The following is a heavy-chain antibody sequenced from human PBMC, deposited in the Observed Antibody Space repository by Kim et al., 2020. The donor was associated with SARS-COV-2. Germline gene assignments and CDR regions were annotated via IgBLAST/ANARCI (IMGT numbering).Heavy chain of an antibody. CDR3: ARGYYDFWSGYYNFDY. Sequence: SLKSRVTISVDTSKNQFSLKLSSVTAADTAVYYCARGYYDFWSGYYNFDYWGQGTLVTVSS. V-gene: IGHV4-4*09. J-gene: IGHJ4*02. D-gene: IGHD3-3*01.